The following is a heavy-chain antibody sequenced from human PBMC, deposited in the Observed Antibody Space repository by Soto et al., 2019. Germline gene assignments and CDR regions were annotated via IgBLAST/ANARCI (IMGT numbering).Heavy chain of an antibody. CDR2: ISGSGGST. V-gene: IGHV3-23*01. D-gene: IGHD4-17*01. J-gene: IGHJ4*02. CDR3: AKDPPDDYLGPLDY. CDR1: GFTFSSYA. Sequence: PGVSLRLSCAASGFTFSSYAMSWVRQAPGKGLEWVSAISGSGGSTYYADSVKGRFTISRDNSKNTLYLQMNSLRAEDTAVYYCAKDPPDDYLGPLDYWGQGTLVTVSS.